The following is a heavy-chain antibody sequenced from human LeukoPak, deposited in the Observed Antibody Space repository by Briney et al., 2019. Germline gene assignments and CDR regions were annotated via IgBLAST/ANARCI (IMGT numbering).Heavy chain of an antibody. CDR2: ISGSGGST. Sequence: GGSLRLSCAASGFTFSSYSMNWVRQAPGKGLEWVSAISGSGGSTYYADSVKGRFTISRDNSKNTLYLQMNSLRAEDTAVYYCAKVKGIPVPGTDYWGQGTLVTVSS. CDR1: GFTFSSYS. V-gene: IGHV3-23*01. CDR3: AKVKGIPVPGTDY. J-gene: IGHJ4*02. D-gene: IGHD6-19*01.